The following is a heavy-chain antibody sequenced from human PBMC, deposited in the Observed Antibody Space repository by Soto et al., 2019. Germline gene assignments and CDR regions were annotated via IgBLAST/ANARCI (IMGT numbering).Heavy chain of an antibody. CDR1: GGSISSGGHF. CDR3: ASLSRYCSSTSCPQYFYYIDV. CDR2: IYYSGSA. V-gene: IGHV4-31*03. Sequence: QVRLQESGPGLVKPSQTLSLTCTVSGGSISSGGHFWSWIRQHPGKGLEWIGYIYYSGSAYYNPSLTSRVTISLDTSKNQFSLKLNSVTAADTAVYFCASLSRYCSSTSCPQYFYYIDVWGKGTTVTVSS. J-gene: IGHJ6*03. D-gene: IGHD2-2*01.